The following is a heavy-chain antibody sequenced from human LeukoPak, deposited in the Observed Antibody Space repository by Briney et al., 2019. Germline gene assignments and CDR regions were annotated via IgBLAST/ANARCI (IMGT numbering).Heavy chain of an antibody. CDR2: IYTSGST. J-gene: IGHJ4*02. CDR1: GGSISSGSYY. V-gene: IGHV4-61*02. D-gene: IGHD1-26*01. CDR3: ARGRGGGREGSHYDY. Sequence: SSETLSLTCTVSGGSISSGSYYWSWIRQPAGKGLEWIGRIYTSGSTNYNPSLKSRVTISVDTSKNQFSLKLSSVTAADTAVYYCARGRGGGREGSHYDYWGQGTLVTVSS.